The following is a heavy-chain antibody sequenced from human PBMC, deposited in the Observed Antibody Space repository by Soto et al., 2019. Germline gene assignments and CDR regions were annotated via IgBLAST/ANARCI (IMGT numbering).Heavy chain of an antibody. Sequence: SETLSLTCTVSGGSISSGGYYWSWIRQHPGKGLEWIGYIYYSGSTYYNPSLKSRVTISVDTSKNQFSLKLSSVTAADTAVSYWARAKRPKRYWSSSSRYGGANWLDPWGQGTLVTVSS. J-gene: IGHJ5*02. CDR1: GGSISSGGYY. CDR3: ARAKRPKRYWSSSSRYGGANWLDP. D-gene: IGHD2-2*01. CDR2: IYYSGST. V-gene: IGHV4-31*03.